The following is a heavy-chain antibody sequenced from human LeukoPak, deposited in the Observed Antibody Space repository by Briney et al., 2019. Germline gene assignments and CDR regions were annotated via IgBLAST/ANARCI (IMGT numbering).Heavy chain of an antibody. CDR3: ARGLGRPAAIYYYYYMDV. V-gene: IGHV4-34*01. CDR1: GGSFSGYY. D-gene: IGHD2-2*01. J-gene: IGHJ6*03. CDR2: INHSGST. Sequence: NSSETLSLTCAVYGGSFSGYYWSWIRQPPGKGLEWIGEINHSGSTNYNPSLKSRVTISVDTSKNQFSLKLSSVTAADTAVYYCARGLGRPAAIYYYYYMDVWGKGTTVTVSS.